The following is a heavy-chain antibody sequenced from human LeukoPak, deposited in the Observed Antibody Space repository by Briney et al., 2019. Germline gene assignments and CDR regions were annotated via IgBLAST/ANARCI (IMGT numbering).Heavy chain of an antibody. J-gene: IGHJ6*02. CDR2: INPNSGGT. CDR3: ARSRMVRGVIFYYGMDV. V-gene: IGHV1-2*02. D-gene: IGHD3-10*01. CDR1: GYTFTGYY. Sequence: ASVKVSCKASGYTFTGYYMHWVRQAPGQGLEWMGWINPNSGGTNYAQKFQGRVTMTRDTSISTAYMELSRLRSDGTAVYYCARSRMVRGVIFYYGMDVWGQGTTVTVSS.